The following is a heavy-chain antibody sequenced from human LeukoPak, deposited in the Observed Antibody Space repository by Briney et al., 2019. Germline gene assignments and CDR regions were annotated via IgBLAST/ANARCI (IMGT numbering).Heavy chain of an antibody. CDR2: IYHTGST. CDR1: GVSISGYY. D-gene: IGHD5-18*01. V-gene: IGHV4-59*08. J-gene: IGHJ2*01. Sequence: SETLSLTCTVSGVSISGYYWGWIRQPPGKGLEWIGYIYHTGSTSYNTSLKSRVTISVDTSKNQFSVTLSSVTAADTAVYYCARKGGEYSYGSFWYFDLWGRGTLVTVSS. CDR3: ARKGGEYSYGSFWYFDL.